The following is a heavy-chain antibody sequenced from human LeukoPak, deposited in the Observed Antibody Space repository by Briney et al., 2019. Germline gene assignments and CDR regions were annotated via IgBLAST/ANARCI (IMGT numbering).Heavy chain of an antibody. D-gene: IGHD1-26*01. CDR3: AKRSAWWELKN. CDR1: GFTFSSYG. V-gene: IGHV3-23*01. J-gene: IGHJ4*02. Sequence: GGTLRLSCAASGFTFSSYGMSWVRQAPGKGLEWVSAISGSGGSTYYADSVKGRFTISRDNSKNTLYLQMNSLRAEDTAVYYCAKRSAWWELKNWGQGTLVTVS. CDR2: ISGSGGST.